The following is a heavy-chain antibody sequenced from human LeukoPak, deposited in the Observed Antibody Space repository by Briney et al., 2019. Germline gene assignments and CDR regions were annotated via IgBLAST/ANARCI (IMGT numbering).Heavy chain of an antibody. CDR3: ARGVDCSSPSCYGLGDYGIEV. J-gene: IGHJ6*02. D-gene: IGHD2-2*01. CDR2: ISPYNGNT. Sequence: ASVKVSCKASGYTFTSDDITWVRQAPGQGLEWMGWISPYNGNTNYAQNLQGRVTMTTDTSTSTAYVELRSLRSDDTAVYYCARGVDCSSPSCYGLGDYGIEVWGQGTTVTVSS. V-gene: IGHV1-18*01. CDR1: GYTFTSDD.